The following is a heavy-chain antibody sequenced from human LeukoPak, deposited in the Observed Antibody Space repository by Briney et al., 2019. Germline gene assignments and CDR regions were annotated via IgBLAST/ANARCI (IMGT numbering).Heavy chain of an antibody. D-gene: IGHD2-2*01. CDR2: INHSGST. Sequence: SETLSLTCTVSGGPIGGTNYYWSWIRQPPGKGLEWIGEINHSGSTNYNPSLKSRVTISVDTSKNQFSLKLSSVTAADTAVYYCAIHIVVVPAAKKKNWFDPWGQGTLVTVSS. J-gene: IGHJ5*02. V-gene: IGHV4-39*01. CDR3: AIHIVVVPAAKKKNWFDP. CDR1: GGPIGGTNYY.